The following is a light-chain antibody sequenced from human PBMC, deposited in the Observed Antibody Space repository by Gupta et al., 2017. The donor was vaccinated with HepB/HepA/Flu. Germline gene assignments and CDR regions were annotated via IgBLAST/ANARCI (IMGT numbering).Light chain of an antibody. Sequence: IQMTQSPSSLSASVGDRVTITCQASQDISNYLNWYQQKQREAPKLLIYDASNLETGVPSRFSSGGWGRDXPFPISXRQQEEVAAYYCQQHDNLLLGIFGXGTKVDIK. CDR2: DAS. V-gene: IGKV1-33*01. J-gene: IGKJ2*02. CDR3: QQHDNLLLGI. CDR1: QDISNY.